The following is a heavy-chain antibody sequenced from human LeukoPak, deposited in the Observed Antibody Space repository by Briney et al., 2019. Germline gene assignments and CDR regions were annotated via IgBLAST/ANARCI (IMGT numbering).Heavy chain of an antibody. D-gene: IGHD3-10*01. CDR2: ISGSGGST. J-gene: IGHJ6*02. CDR3: AKRGSYYGSGSFPMDV. Sequence: GGSLRLSCAASGFTFSSYAMSWVRQAPGKGLEWFAAISGSGGSTYYADSVKGRFTISRDNPKNTLYLQMNSLRAEDTAVYYCAKRGSYYGSGSFPMDVWGQGTTVTVSS. V-gene: IGHV3-23*01. CDR1: GFTFSSYA.